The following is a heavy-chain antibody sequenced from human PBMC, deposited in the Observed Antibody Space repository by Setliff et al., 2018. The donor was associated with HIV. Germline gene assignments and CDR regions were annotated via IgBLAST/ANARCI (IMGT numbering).Heavy chain of an antibody. J-gene: IGHJ4*02. CDR2: INGNTNT. CDR1: NGSLGAHF. Sequence: SETLSLTCAVYNGSLGAHFWTWIRRPPGKGLEWIGNINGNTNTNYNPSLQSRVSMSMDTSKNQFSLKLRSVTAADTALYYCASHLVVSTGGVFDYWGQGNLVTVSS. CDR3: ASHLVVSTGGVFDY. V-gene: IGHV4-34*01. D-gene: IGHD4-17*01.